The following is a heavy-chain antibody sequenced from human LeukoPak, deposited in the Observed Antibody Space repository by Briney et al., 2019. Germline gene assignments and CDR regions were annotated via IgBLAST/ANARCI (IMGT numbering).Heavy chain of an antibody. CDR2: ISWNSGNI. J-gene: IGHJ4*02. D-gene: IGHD3-10*01. CDR1: GFTFDDYA. CDR3: AEDQGPGSGSYYKPPYSDY. Sequence: PGRSLRLSCAASGFTFDDYAMHWVRQAPGKGLEWVSGISWNSGNIGYADSVKGRFTISRDNAKNSLYLQMNSLRTEDTALYYCAEDQGPGSGSYYKPPYSDYWGQGTLVSVSS. V-gene: IGHV3-9*01.